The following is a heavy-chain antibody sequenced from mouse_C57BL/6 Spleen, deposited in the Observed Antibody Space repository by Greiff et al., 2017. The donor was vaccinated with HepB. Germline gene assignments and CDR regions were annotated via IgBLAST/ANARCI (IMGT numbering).Heavy chain of an antibody. Sequence: EVQLQESGAELVRPGASVKLSCTASGFNIKDDYMHWVKQRPEQGLEWIGWIDPENGDTEYASKFQGKATITADTSSNTAYLQLSSLTSEDTAVYYCTTDSNYWYFDVRGTGTTVTVSS. CDR2: IDPENGDT. J-gene: IGHJ1*03. V-gene: IGHV14-4*01. D-gene: IGHD2-5*01. CDR3: TTDSNYWYFDV. CDR1: GFNIKDDY.